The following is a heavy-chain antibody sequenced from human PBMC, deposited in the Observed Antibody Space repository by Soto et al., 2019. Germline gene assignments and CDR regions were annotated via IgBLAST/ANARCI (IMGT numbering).Heavy chain of an antibody. CDR2: ISAYNGNT. V-gene: IGHV1-18*01. D-gene: IGHD2-21*01. CDR1: GYTFASYA. CDR3: VRDTSDKFPATPGDENTDWRGWWFDA. J-gene: IGHJ5*02. Sequence: ASAKVSSKASGYTFASYALSWMRQAPGQGLEWMGWISAYNGNTNYAQKLQDRFTMTRETSTSTVYIQLNSLTSEDTAIYNCVRDTSDKFPATPGDENTDWRGWWFDAWGKGTMVTVSS.